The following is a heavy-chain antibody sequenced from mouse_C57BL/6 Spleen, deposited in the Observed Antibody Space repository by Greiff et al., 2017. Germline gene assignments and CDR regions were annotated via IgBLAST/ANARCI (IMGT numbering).Heavy chain of an antibody. Sequence: QVQLQQPGAELVKPGASVKLSCKASGYTFTSSWMHWVKQRPGRGLAWIGRIDPNSGGTKYNEKFKSKATLTVDNPSSTAYMQLSSLTSEDSAVYYCAREGGTYDYDVAWFAYWGQGTLVTVSA. J-gene: IGHJ3*01. D-gene: IGHD2-4*01. V-gene: IGHV1-72*01. CDR3: AREGGTYDYDVAWFAY. CDR1: GYTFTSSW. CDR2: IDPNSGGT.